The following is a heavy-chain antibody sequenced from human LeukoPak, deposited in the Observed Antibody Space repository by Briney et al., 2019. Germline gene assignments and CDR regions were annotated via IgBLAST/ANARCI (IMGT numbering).Heavy chain of an antibody. CDR1: GFTFSSYG. CDR3: AKDMYYYGLGSYFYSYYYMDV. D-gene: IGHD3-10*01. J-gene: IGHJ6*03. Sequence: PGGSLRLSCAASGFTFSSYGMHWVRQAPGKGLEWAAFIRYDGSNKYYAESVKGRFTISRDNSKNTVDLQMNSLRAKDTAVYYCAKDMYYYGLGSYFYSYYYMDVWGKGTKVTISS. CDR2: IRYDGSNK. V-gene: IGHV3-30*02.